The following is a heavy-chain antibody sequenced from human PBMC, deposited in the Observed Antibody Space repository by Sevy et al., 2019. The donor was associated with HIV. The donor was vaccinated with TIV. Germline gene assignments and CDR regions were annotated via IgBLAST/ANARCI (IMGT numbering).Heavy chain of an antibody. CDR2: ISAYNGNT. J-gene: IGHJ6*03. CDR1: GYTFTSYG. D-gene: IGHD6-13*01. Sequence: ASVKVSCKASGYTFTSYGISWVRQAPEQGLEWMGWISAYNGNTNYAQKLQGRVTMTTDTSTSTAYMELRSLRSDDTAVYYCARDSTDDQRGSWYADYYYYYMDVWGKGTTVTVSS. CDR3: ARDSTDDQRGSWYADYYYYYMDV. V-gene: IGHV1-18*04.